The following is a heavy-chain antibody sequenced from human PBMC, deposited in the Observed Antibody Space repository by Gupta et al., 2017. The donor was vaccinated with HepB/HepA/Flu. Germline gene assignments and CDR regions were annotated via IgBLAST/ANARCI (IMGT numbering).Heavy chain of an antibody. Sequence: QVQLVESGGGVVQPGRSLRLSCAASGFSFSSYGMHWVRQAPGKGLEWVSVISYDGDNKYYADSVKGRFTISRDNSKNTLYLQMNSLRAEDTAVYHCVKGWGETTVTIGHDSFDIWGQGTMVTVSS. J-gene: IGHJ3*02. CDR2: ISYDGDNK. CDR1: GFSFSSYG. V-gene: IGHV3-30*18. CDR3: VKGWGETTVTIGHDSFDI. D-gene: IGHD4-17*01.